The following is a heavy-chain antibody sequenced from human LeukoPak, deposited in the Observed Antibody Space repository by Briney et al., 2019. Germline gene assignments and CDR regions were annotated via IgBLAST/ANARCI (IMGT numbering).Heavy chain of an antibody. D-gene: IGHD2-2*01. CDR2: INHSGST. V-gene: IGHV4-34*01. CDR1: GGSFSGYY. Sequence: SETLSLTCAVYGGSFSGYYWSWIRQPPGKGLEWIGEINHSGSTTYNPSLKSRVTISVDTSKNQFSLKLSSVTAADTAVYYCARGHCSSTSCHDYWGQGTLVTVSS. CDR3: ARGHCSSTSCHDY. J-gene: IGHJ4*02.